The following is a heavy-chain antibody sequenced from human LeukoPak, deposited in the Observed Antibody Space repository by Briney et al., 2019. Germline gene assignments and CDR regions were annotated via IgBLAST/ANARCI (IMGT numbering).Heavy chain of an antibody. V-gene: IGHV3-21*03. CDR1: GFTFSSYI. Sequence: PGGSLRLSCAASGFTFSSYIMTWVRQAPGKGLEWVSSISSSSNYIYYADSLKGRFSISRDNAKNSLFLQMNSLRAEDTALYYCAREGLVAPNAFDVWGQGTMVTVSS. J-gene: IGHJ3*01. CDR2: ISSSSNYI. CDR3: AREGLVAPNAFDV. D-gene: IGHD5-12*01.